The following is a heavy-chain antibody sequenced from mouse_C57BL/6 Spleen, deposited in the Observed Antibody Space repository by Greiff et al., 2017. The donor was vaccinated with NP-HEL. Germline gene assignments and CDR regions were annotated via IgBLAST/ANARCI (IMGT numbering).Heavy chain of an antibody. CDR2: INPNNGGT. CDR3: ARGSIYYDYPWFAY. D-gene: IGHD2-4*01. J-gene: IGHJ3*01. Sequence: VQLQQSGPELVKPGASVKISCKASGYTFTDYYMNWVKQSHGKSLEWIGDINPNNGGTSYNQKFKGKATLTVDKSSSTAYMELRSLTSEDSAVYYCARGSIYYDYPWFAYWGLGTLVTVSA. V-gene: IGHV1-26*01. CDR1: GYTFTDYY.